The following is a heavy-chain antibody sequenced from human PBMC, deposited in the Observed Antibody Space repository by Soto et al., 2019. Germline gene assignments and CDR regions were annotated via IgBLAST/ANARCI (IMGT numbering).Heavy chain of an antibody. Sequence: QVQLVESGGGLVKPGGSLRLSCAASGFTFSDFYMSWIRQAPGKGLEWISYISSSGTTTYYTDSVKDRFTISRDNAKNSLYLQMNTLRDEDTAVYYCARIWGGGGYALIYWGQGTLVTVSS. J-gene: IGHJ4*02. V-gene: IGHV3-11*01. CDR2: ISSSGTTT. CDR1: GFTFSDFY. D-gene: IGHD2-8*01. CDR3: ARIWGGGGYALIY.